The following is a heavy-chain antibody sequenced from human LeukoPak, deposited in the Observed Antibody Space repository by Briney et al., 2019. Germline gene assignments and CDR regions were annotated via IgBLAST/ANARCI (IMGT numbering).Heavy chain of an antibody. D-gene: IGHD3-10*01. CDR3: ARGEEYGSGTVHFDY. CDR2: IYQSGST. J-gene: IGHJ4*02. CDR1: GGSISSSNW. V-gene: IGHV4-4*02. Sequence: PSGTLSLTCAVSGGSISSSNWWSWVRQPPGKGPQWIGEIYQSGSTNYNPSLKSRVTISVDKSKNQFSLSLISVTAADTAVYYCARGEEYGSGTVHFDYWGQGTLVTVSS.